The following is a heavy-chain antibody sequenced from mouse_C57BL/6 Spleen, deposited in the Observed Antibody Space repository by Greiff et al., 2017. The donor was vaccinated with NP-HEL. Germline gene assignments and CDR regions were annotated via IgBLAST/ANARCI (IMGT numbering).Heavy chain of an antibody. J-gene: IGHJ1*03. Sequence: EVQLVESGGGLVKPGGSLKLSCAASGFTFSSYAMSWVRQTPEKRLEWVATISDGGSYTYYPDNVKGRFTISRDNAKNNLYLQMSHLKSEDTAMYYCARGVYGNYGDWYFDVWGTGTTVTVSS. CDR2: ISDGGSYT. CDR3: ARGVYGNYGDWYFDV. D-gene: IGHD2-10*02. V-gene: IGHV5-4*01. CDR1: GFTFSSYA.